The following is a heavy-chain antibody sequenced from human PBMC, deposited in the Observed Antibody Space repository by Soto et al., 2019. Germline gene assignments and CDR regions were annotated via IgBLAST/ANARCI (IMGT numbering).Heavy chain of an antibody. CDR1: GFTFSSYA. Sequence: QVQLVESGGGVVQPGRSLRLSCAASGFTFSSYAMHWVRQAPGKGLEWVAVISYDGSNKYYADSVKGRFTISRDNSKNTLYLQMNSLRAEDTAVYYCARCPQYDYVWGSYRYTGDYYYGMDVWGQGTPVTVSS. CDR2: ISYDGSNK. D-gene: IGHD3-16*02. CDR3: ARCPQYDYVWGSYRYTGDYYYGMDV. J-gene: IGHJ6*02. V-gene: IGHV3-30-3*01.